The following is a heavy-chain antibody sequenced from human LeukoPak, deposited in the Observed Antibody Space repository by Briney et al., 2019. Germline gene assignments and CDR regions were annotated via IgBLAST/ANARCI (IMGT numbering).Heavy chain of an antibody. CDR3: ARDSSSSYAYFQH. CDR2: IYSSGNT. D-gene: IGHD6-13*01. V-gene: IGHV4-59*02. Sequence: SETLSLTCTVSGGSVSRDGWNWIRQPPGKGLEWIGYIYSSGNTNYNPSLKSRVTISVDTSKNQFSLRLTSVTAADTAMYYCARDSSSSYAYFQHWGQGTLVTVSS. CDR1: GGSVSRDG. J-gene: IGHJ1*01.